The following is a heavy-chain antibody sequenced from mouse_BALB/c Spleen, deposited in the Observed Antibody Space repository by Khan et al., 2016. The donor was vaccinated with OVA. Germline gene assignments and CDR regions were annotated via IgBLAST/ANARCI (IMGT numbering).Heavy chain of an antibody. CDR1: GYTFTNYG. Sequence: QIQLVQSGPELKKPGETVKISCKASGYTFTNYGMNWVKQAPGKGLKWMGWINTYTGEPTYTDDFKGRFAFSLETSASTASLQINNLKNEDMATYVWARGARYWYFDVWGAGTTVTVSS. V-gene: IGHV9-1*02. CDR3: ARGARYWYFDV. J-gene: IGHJ1*01. CDR2: INTYTGEP.